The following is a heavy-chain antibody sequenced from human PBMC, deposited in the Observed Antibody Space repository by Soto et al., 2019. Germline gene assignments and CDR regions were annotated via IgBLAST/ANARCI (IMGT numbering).Heavy chain of an antibody. V-gene: IGHV1-69*13. CDR3: ARDNIVVVVAHAVLAENDQYYYYGMDV. D-gene: IGHD2-15*01. Sequence: GASVKVSCKASGGTFSSYAISWVRQAPGQGLEWMGGIIPIFGTANYAQKFQGRVTITADESTSTAYMELSSLRSEDTAVYYCARDNIVVVVAHAVLAENDQYYYYGMDVWGQGSTVTVSS. CDR1: GGTFSSYA. CDR2: IIPIFGTA. J-gene: IGHJ6*02.